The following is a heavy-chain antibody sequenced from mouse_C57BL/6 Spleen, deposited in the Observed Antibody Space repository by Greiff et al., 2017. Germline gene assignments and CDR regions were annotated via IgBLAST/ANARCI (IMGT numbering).Heavy chain of an antibody. Sequence: VQLKESGPELVKPGASVKISCKASGYSFTDYNMNWVKQSNGKSLEWIGEINPNYGSTSYNQKFKGKATLTVDQSSSTAYMQLNNLTSEDSAVYYCARKKEDSSGAFDYWGQGTTLTVSS. CDR2: INPNYGST. V-gene: IGHV1-39*01. D-gene: IGHD3-2*02. CDR3: ARKKEDSSGAFDY. J-gene: IGHJ2*01. CDR1: GYSFTDYN.